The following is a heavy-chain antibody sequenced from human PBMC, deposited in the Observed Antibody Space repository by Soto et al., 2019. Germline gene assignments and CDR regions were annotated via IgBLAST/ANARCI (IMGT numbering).Heavy chain of an antibody. CDR1: GGSFSGYY. CDR2: INHSGST. J-gene: IGHJ4*02. Sequence: SETLSLTCAVYGGSFSGYYWSWIRQPPRKGLEWIGEINHSGSTNYNPSLKSRVTISVDTSKNQFSLKLSSVTAADTAVYYCARGYSRSIDGHLYYFDYWGQGTLVTVSS. V-gene: IGHV4-34*01. D-gene: IGHD2-15*01. CDR3: ARGYSRSIDGHLYYFDY.